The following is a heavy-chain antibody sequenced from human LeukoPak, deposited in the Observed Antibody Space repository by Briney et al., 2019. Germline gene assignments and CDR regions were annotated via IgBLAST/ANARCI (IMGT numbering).Heavy chain of an antibody. CDR1: GGSFSGYY. J-gene: IGHJ4*02. Sequence: PSETLSLTCAGYGGSFSGYYWSWIRQPPGKGLEWIGEINHSGSTNYNPSLKSRVTISVDTSKNQFSLKLSSVTAADTAVYYCARGGVTTGREGDYWGQGTLVTVSS. CDR3: ARGGVTTGREGDY. D-gene: IGHD4-17*01. V-gene: IGHV4-34*01. CDR2: INHSGST.